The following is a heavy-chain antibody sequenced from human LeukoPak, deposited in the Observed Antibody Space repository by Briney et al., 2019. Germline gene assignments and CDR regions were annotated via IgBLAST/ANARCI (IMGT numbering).Heavy chain of an antibody. CDR1: GFTFSSYS. J-gene: IGHJ5*02. D-gene: IGHD2-15*01. CDR2: ISSSSSYI. CDR3: ARGVVVAANGAYWFDP. V-gene: IGHV3-21*01. Sequence: GGTLRLSCAASGFTFSSYSMNWVRQAPGKGLEWVSFISSSSSYIYYADSVKGRFTISRDNAKNSLYLQMNSLRAEDTAVYYCARGVVVAANGAYWFDPWGQGTLVTVSS.